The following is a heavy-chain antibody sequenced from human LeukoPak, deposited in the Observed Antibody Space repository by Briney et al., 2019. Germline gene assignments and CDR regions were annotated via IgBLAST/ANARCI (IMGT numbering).Heavy chain of an antibody. Sequence: GGSLRLSCAASGFTFSSYGMHWVRQAPGKGLEWVAVISYDGSNKYYADSVKGRFTISRDNSKNTLYLQMNSLRAEDTAVYYCARETFTVVTPDYWGQGTLVTVSS. CDR1: GFTFSSYG. J-gene: IGHJ4*02. V-gene: IGHV3-30*03. D-gene: IGHD4-23*01. CDR3: ARETFTVVTPDY. CDR2: ISYDGSNK.